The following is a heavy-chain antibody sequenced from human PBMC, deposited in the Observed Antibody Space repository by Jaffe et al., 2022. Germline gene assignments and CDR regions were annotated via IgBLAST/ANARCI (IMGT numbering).Heavy chain of an antibody. CDR1: GFTFSSYA. V-gene: IGHV3-23*01. Sequence: EVQLLESGGGLVQPGGSLRLSCAASGFTFSSYAMSWVRQAPGKGLEWVSAISGSGGSTYYADSVKGRFTISRDNSKNTLYLQMNSLRAEDTAVYYCAKDSLIVVVVAATPGDFDYWGQGTLVTVSS. D-gene: IGHD2-15*01. CDR2: ISGSGGST. J-gene: IGHJ4*02. CDR3: AKDSLIVVVVAATPGDFDY.